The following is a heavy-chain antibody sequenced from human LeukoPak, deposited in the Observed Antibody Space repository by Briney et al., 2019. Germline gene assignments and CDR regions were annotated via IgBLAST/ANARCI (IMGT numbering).Heavy chain of an antibody. CDR1: GGSISSHY. V-gene: IGHV4-59*11. CDR3: ASVERPSRGYYYYYMDV. J-gene: IGHJ6*03. CDR2: IYYSGST. D-gene: IGHD6-25*01. Sequence: PSETLSLTCTVSGGSISSHYWSWIRQPPGKGLEWIGYIYYSGSTNYNPSLKSRVTISVDTSKNQFSLKLSSVAAADTAVYYCASVERPSRGYYYYYMDVWGKGTTVTVSS.